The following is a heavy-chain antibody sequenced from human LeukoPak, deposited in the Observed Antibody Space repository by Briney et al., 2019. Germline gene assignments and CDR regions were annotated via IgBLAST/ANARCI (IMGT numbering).Heavy chain of an antibody. CDR1: GGSFSGYY. Sequence: SETLSLTCAVYGGSFSGYYWSWIRQPPGKGLEWIGEINHSGSTNYNPSLKSRVTIPVDTSKNQFSLKLSSVTAADTAVYYCARRGYDFWSGYYPFDYWGQGTLVTVSS. D-gene: IGHD3-3*01. V-gene: IGHV4-34*01. CDR3: ARRGYDFWSGYYPFDY. J-gene: IGHJ4*02. CDR2: INHSGST.